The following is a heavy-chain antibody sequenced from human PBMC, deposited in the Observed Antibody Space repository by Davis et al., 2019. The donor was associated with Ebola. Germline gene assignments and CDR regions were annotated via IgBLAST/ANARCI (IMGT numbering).Heavy chain of an antibody. Sequence: MPSETLSLTCTVSGGSVSSCTYYWSLIRQPPGKRLEWIGYIYYSGSTNYNPSLKSRVTISVDTSKNQFSLKLSSVTAADTAVYYCAREVPRYDSSGYYYLFDYWGQGTLVTVSS. CDR2: IYYSGST. CDR3: AREVPRYDSSGYYYLFDY. D-gene: IGHD3-22*01. V-gene: IGHV4-61*01. CDR1: GGSVSSCTYY. J-gene: IGHJ4*02.